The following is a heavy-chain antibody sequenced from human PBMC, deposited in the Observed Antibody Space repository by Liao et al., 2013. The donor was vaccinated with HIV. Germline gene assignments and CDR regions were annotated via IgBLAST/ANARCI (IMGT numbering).Heavy chain of an antibody. J-gene: IGHJ5*01. V-gene: IGHV4-4*07. CDR1: GGGSISSYY. CDR2: ISSSGNT. CDR3: ARDRESGGRPHNWFDP. Sequence: QVQLQGSGPGLVKPSETLSLTCTVSGGGSISSYYWGWIRQPAGKELEWIGRISSSGNTDYNPSLKSRVTISIDTSMSQFSLKLTSVTVADSAVYYCARDRESGGRPHNWFDPWGQGTLVTVSA. D-gene: IGHD2-15*01.